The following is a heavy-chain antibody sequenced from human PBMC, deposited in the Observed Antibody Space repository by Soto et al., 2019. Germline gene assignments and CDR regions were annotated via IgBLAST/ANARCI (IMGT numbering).Heavy chain of an antibody. D-gene: IGHD2-21*02. Sequence: GASVKVSCKASGGTFSSYAISWVRQAPGQGLEWMGGIIPTFGTANYAQKFQGRVTITADESTSTAYMELSSLRSEDTAVYYCARCCGGDLHSPHDYWGQGTLVTVSS. CDR2: IIPTFGTA. V-gene: IGHV1-69*13. CDR1: GGTFSSYA. CDR3: ARCCGGDLHSPHDY. J-gene: IGHJ4*02.